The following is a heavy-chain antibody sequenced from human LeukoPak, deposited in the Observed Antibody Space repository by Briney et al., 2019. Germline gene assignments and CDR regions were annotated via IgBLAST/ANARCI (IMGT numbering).Heavy chain of an antibody. V-gene: IGHV3-23*01. CDR3: ARDAVAGTRFDY. Sequence: SGGSLRLSCAASGFTFSSYAMSWVRQAPGKGLEWVSAISGSGGSTYYADSVKGRFTISRDNSKNTLYLQMNSLRAEDTAVYYCARDAVAGTRFDYWGQGTLVTVSS. D-gene: IGHD6-19*01. CDR2: ISGSGGST. J-gene: IGHJ4*02. CDR1: GFTFSSYA.